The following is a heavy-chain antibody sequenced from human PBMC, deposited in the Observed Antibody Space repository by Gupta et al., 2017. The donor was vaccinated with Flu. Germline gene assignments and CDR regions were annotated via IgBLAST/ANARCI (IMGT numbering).Heavy chain of an antibody. J-gene: IGHJ2*01. V-gene: IGHV4-34*01. CDR1: GGSFSGYY. Sequence: QVQLQQWGAGLLKPSETLSLTCAVYGGSFSGYYWSWIRQPPRKGLEWIGEINHSGSTNYNPSLKSRVTISVDTSKNQFSLKLSSVTAADTAVYYCAREGDIVVVPAAPLRGLYFDLWGRGTLVTVSS. D-gene: IGHD2-2*01. CDR3: AREGDIVVVPAAPLRGLYFDL. CDR2: INHSGST.